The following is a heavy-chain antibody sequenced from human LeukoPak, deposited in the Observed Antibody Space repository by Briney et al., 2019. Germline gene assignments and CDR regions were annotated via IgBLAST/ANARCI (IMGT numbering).Heavy chain of an antibody. CDR1: GYTFTSYG. CDR2: ISAYNGNT. J-gene: IGHJ4*02. Sequence: ASVKVSCKASGYTFTSYGISWVRQAPGQGLEWMGWISAYNGNTNYAQKLQGRVTMTTDTSTSTAYMELRSLRSDDTAVYYCARDRKVAGTLYYFDYWGQGTLVTV. V-gene: IGHV1-18*01. CDR3: ARDRKVAGTLYYFDY. D-gene: IGHD6-19*01.